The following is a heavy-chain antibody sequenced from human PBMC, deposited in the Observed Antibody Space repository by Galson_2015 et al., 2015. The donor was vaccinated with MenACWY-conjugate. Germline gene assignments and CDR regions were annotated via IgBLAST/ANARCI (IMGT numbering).Heavy chain of an antibody. D-gene: IGHD3-22*01. J-gene: IGHJ1*01. CDR1: GFTFSSIG. CDR2: ISKDARQT. V-gene: IGHV3-30*03. CDR3: ATSNYYDGGGPVCLN. Sequence: SLRLSCAAAGFTFSSIGMHWVRRSSGKGLEWLALISKDARQTFYADSVEGRFTISRDNSNNTLYLEMNSLRVDDTAVYYCATSNYYDGGGPVCLNWGQGTLVTVSS.